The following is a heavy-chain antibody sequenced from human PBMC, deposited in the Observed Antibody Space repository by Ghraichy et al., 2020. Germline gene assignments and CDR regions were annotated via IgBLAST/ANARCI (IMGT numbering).Heavy chain of an antibody. CDR3: ARGGITIL. D-gene: IGHD3-10*01. J-gene: IGHJ1*01. V-gene: IGHV3-66*01. CDR1: GFTVSGNY. CDR2: IYGGGGV. Sequence: GESLNISCAASGFTVSGNYMSWVRQPPGKGLEWVSVIYGGGGVSYADSVKDRFIISRDNSMNTLYLQMNSLRAEDTAVYYCARGGITILWGQGTLVTVAS.